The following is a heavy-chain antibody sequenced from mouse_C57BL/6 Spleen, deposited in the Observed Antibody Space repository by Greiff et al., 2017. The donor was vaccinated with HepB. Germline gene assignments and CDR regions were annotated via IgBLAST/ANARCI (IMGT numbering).Heavy chain of an antibody. J-gene: IGHJ1*03. D-gene: IGHD2-1*01. V-gene: IGHV1-39*01. Sequence: VQLQQSGPELVKPGDSVKISCKASGYSFTDYNMNWVKQSNGKSLEWIGVINPNYGSTSYNQNFKGKATFTVDQSSSTAYMQRNSLTSEDSALYYCARAGYYGNYLSYWYFDVWGTGTTVTVSS. CDR1: GYSFTDYN. CDR2: INPNYGST. CDR3: ARAGYYGNYLSYWYFDV.